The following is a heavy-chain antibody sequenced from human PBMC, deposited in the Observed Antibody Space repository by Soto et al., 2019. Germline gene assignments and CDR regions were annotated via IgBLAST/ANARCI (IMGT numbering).Heavy chain of an antibody. V-gene: IGHV1-8*01. J-gene: IGHJ4*02. CDR3: ATFTSSYCTSSSQMAD. Sequence: QVQLVQSGAEVKKPGDSVKVSCKASGYTFSNYDINWVRLATGQGLEWMGVVNPNSGRTVYAQKFPGRFTMTRNTSISTVYMELSSLRSEGTAVYHCATFTSSYCTSSSQMADLAQRSLVTVSS. CDR2: VNPNSGRT. CDR1: GYTFSNYD. D-gene: IGHD2-2*01.